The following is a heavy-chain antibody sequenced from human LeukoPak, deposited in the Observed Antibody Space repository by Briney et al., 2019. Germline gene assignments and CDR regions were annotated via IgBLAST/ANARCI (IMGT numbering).Heavy chain of an antibody. CDR2: IYHSGST. V-gene: IGHV4-30-2*03. CDR3: ARQPGLAYCGGDCYSNWFDP. CDR1: GGSISSGGYS. D-gene: IGHD2-21*02. J-gene: IGHJ5*02. Sequence: SETLSLTCAVSGGSISSGGYSWSWIRQPPGKGLEWIGYIYHSGSTYYNPSLKSRVTISVDTSKNQFSLKLSSVTAADTAVYYCARQPGLAYCGGDCYSNWFDPWGQGTLVTVSS.